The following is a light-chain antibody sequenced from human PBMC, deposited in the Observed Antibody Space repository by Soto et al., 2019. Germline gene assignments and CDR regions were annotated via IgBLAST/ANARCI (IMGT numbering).Light chain of an antibody. CDR1: QSVNTY. CDR2: AAS. Sequence: DIQMTQSPSSLSASVGDRVTITCRASQSVNTYLHWYQRKAGQAPKLLIYAASNLQSGVPSRFSGRGSGTDFTLTVESLQPEDFATYYCQQGYSNPWTFGQGTKVDIK. J-gene: IGKJ1*01. CDR3: QQGYSNPWT. V-gene: IGKV1-39*01.